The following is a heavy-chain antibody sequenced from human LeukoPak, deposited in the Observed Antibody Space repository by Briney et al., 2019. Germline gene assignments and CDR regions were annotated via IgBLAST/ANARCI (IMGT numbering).Heavy chain of an antibody. D-gene: IGHD3-22*01. V-gene: IGHV1-69*05. Sequence: GSSVKFSCKASGGTFSSYAISWVRQAPGQGLEWMGGIIPIFGTANYAQKFQGRVTITTDESTSTASMELSSLRSEDTAVYYCARDPYYYDSSGYYYDDYWGQGTLVTVSS. CDR1: GGTFSSYA. CDR2: IIPIFGTA. CDR3: ARDPYYYDSSGYYYDDY. J-gene: IGHJ4*02.